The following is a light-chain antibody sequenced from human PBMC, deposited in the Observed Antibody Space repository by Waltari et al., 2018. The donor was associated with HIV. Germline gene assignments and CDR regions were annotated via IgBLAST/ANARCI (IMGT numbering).Light chain of an antibody. CDR2: GSS. Sequence: QSVLTQPPSLSGAPGQRVTISCTGSSSNIGAGYDVHWYQKHPGTAPKLLIYGSSLRPSGVPDRFSGSKSGTSVSLAITGLQAEDEADYYCQSYDSSLSGSVVFGGGTKLTVL. CDR1: SSNIGAGYD. V-gene: IGLV1-40*01. J-gene: IGLJ2*01. CDR3: QSYDSSLSGSVV.